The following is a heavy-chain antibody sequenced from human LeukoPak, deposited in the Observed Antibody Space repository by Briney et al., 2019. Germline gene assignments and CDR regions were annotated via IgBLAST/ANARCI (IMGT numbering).Heavy chain of an antibody. Sequence: GGSLRLSCAASGFTFSSYGMHWVRQAPGKGLEWVAFVHYGGSNKYYADSVKGRFAISRDNSKNTLYLQMNSLRAEDTAVYYCATNAGYSSSRYYYFDYWGQGTLVTVSS. D-gene: IGHD6-13*01. CDR1: GFTFSSYG. CDR3: ATNAGYSSSRYYYFDY. V-gene: IGHV3-30*02. J-gene: IGHJ4*02. CDR2: VHYGGSNK.